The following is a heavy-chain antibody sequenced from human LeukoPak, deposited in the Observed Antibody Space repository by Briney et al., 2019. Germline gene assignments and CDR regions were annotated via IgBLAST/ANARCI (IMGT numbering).Heavy chain of an antibody. CDR2: TNHSGGT. CDR3: ARRKVLRFLERLFPFDY. V-gene: IGHV4-34*01. J-gene: IGHJ4*02. Sequence: PSETLSLTCAVYGGSFSGYYWSWIRPPPGKGLEWIGETNHSGGTNYNPSLKSRVTISVATSKNQFSLKLSSVTAADTAVYYCARRKVLRFLERLFPFDYWGQRTLVTVSS. CDR1: GGSFSGYY. D-gene: IGHD3-3*01.